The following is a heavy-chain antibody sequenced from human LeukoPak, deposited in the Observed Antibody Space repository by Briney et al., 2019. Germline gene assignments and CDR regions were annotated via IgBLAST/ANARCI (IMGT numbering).Heavy chain of an antibody. J-gene: IGHJ4*02. D-gene: IGHD6-6*01. CDR3: ARDRYSSSQGIDY. CDR1: GFTFSSYS. V-gene: IGHV3-21*01. CDR2: ISSSSSYI. Sequence: GGPLRLSCAASGFTFSSYSMNWVRQAPGKGLEWVSSISSSSSYIYYADSVKGRFTISRDNAKNSLYLQMNSLRAEDTAVYYCARDRYSSSQGIDYWGQGTLVTVSS.